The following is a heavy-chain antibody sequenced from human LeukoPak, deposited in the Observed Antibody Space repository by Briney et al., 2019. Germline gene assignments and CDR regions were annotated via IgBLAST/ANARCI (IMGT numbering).Heavy chain of an antibody. J-gene: IGHJ4*02. CDR1: GFNFSICG. CDR2: VRYDQSAT. Sequence: PGGSLGLSCAASGFNFSICGMHWVRQAPGKGLEWVTFVRYDQSATVYADSVQGRFAISRDNSKNTVYLQVNSLRVEDTALYFCVKDQGECPGSRCYLRFLEYWGQGTLVIVSS. CDR3: VKDQGECPGSRCYLRFLEY. D-gene: IGHD3-3*01. V-gene: IGHV3-30*02.